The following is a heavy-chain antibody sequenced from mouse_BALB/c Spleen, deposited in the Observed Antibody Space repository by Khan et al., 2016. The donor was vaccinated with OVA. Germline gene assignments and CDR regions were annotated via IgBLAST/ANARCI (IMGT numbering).Heavy chain of an antibody. CDR1: GYSITSDYA. J-gene: IGHJ4*01. D-gene: IGHD2-3*01. CDR2: ISYSGST. Sequence: EVQLQESGPGLVKPSQSMSLTCTVTGYSITSDYAWNWIRQFPGNKLEWMGYISYSGSTNYTQSLKSRISITRDTSKNQFFLQLNSVTTDDTATYYCARDGSRKNYAMDYWGQGTSVTVSS. CDR3: ARDGSRKNYAMDY. V-gene: IGHV3-2*02.